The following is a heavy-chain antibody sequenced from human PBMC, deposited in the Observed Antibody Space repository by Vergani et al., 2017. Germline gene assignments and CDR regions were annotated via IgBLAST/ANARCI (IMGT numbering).Heavy chain of an antibody. D-gene: IGHD2/OR15-2a*01. CDR3: ARGGAFYGTRRLGMDV. J-gene: IGHJ6*02. CDR1: GFTFSSYS. CDR2: ISYDGSNK. Sequence: VQLVESGGGLFKPGGSLRLSCAASGFTFSSYSMNWVRQAPGKGLEWVAVISYDGSNKYYADSVKGRFTISRDNSKNTLYLQMNSLRAEDTAVYYCARGGAFYGTRRLGMDVWGQGTTVTVSS. V-gene: IGHV3-30*03.